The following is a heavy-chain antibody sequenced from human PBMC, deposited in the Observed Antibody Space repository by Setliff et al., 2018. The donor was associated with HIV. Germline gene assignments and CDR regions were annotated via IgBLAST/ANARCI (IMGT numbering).Heavy chain of an antibody. CDR3: ATVRIVGATEFDY. V-gene: IGHV1-69-2*01. Sequence: VSCKASGYPFTNYFMHWVRQAPGEGLEWVGRVDPEDGETRYAMKFQGSVTISADTSTDTTYLSLTSLRSQDTAVYYCATVRIVGATEFDYWGQGTVVTVSS. CDR2: VDPEDGET. CDR1: GYPFTNYF. D-gene: IGHD1-26*01. J-gene: IGHJ4*02.